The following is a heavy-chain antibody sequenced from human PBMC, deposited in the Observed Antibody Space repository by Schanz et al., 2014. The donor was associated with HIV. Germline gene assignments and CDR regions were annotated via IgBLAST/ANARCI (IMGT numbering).Heavy chain of an antibody. V-gene: IGHV4-59*01. CDR3: ARVIGGSGSYWPFDY. CDR1: GGSISRNY. Sequence: QVQLQESGPGLVKPSETLSLTCAVSGGSISRNYWTWIRQPPGKGLEWIGYFYDSGSTNYNPSLKSRVTISGDTSKNQFYLKLRSVTATDTAVYYCARVIGGSGSYWPFDYWGQGALVTVSS. J-gene: IGHJ4*02. CDR2: FYDSGST. D-gene: IGHD3-10*01.